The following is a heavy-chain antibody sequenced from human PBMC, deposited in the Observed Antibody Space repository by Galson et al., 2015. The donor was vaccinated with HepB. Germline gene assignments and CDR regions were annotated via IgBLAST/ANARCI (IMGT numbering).Heavy chain of an antibody. CDR1: GYTFTGYF. CDR2: INPNSGGT. Sequence: SVKVSCKASGYTFTGYFIHWVRQAPGQGLEWMGRINPNSGGTNFPQKFQGRVTLTTDTSISTAYMELSRLRSDDTAVYYCARGYSNGYEFDYWGQGTLVTVSS. J-gene: IGHJ4*02. V-gene: IGHV1-2*06. D-gene: IGHD3-22*01. CDR3: ARGYSNGYEFDY.